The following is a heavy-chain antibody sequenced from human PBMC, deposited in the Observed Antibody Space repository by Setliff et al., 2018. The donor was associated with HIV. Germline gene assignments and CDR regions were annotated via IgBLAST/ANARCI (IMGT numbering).Heavy chain of an antibody. CDR1: GGTFSSFA. J-gene: IGHJ4*02. V-gene: IGHV1-69*13. Sequence: ASVKVSCKISGGTFSSFALSWVRQAPGQGLEWMGGIIPIFGTTNYAQKFQGRVTITADESTGTAYMDLSSLRSEDTAVYYCARDGLLVAGIRFDYWGQGTLVTVS. D-gene: IGHD6-19*01. CDR2: IIPIFGTT. CDR3: ARDGLLVAGIRFDY.